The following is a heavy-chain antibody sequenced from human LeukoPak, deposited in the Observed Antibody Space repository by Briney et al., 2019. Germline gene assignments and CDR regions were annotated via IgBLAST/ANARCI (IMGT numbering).Heavy chain of an antibody. CDR3: ATPSRDGYNKDAFDI. V-gene: IGHV4-38-2*01. CDR1: GYSISSGYY. Sequence: SETLFLTCAVSGYSISSGYYWGWIRPPPGKGVEWIGSIYHSGSTYYHPSLKSRVTISVDTSKNQSSLKLSSVTAADTAVYYCATPSRDGYNKDAFDIWGQGTMVTVSS. CDR2: IYHSGST. D-gene: IGHD5-24*01. J-gene: IGHJ3*02.